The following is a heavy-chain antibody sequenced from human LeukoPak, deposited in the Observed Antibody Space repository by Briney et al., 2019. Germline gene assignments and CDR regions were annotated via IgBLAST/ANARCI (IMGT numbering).Heavy chain of an antibody. Sequence: PGGSLGLSCAASGFTLSNYWMHWVRQAPGKGLVWVSRINSDGSPTFYADSVKGRFTISRDNAKNTLYLQMSSLRAEDTAVYYCARGDYFDYWGQGTLVTVSS. V-gene: IGHV3-74*01. CDR1: GFTLSNYW. CDR2: INSDGSPT. CDR3: ARGDYFDY. J-gene: IGHJ4*02.